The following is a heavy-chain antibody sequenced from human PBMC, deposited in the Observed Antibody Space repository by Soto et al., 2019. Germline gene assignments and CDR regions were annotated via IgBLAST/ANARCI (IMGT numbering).Heavy chain of an antibody. J-gene: IGHJ6*02. Sequence: QVQLVQSGAEVKKPGASVKVSCKASGYTFTSYDTNWVRQATGQGLEGRGWMNPNSGNTGYAQKFQGRVTMTRNTSISTSYMELSSLRSEETAVYYCAREENSYGIDVWGQGTTVTVSS. CDR2: MNPNSGNT. V-gene: IGHV1-8*01. CDR1: GYTFTSYD. CDR3: AREENSYGIDV.